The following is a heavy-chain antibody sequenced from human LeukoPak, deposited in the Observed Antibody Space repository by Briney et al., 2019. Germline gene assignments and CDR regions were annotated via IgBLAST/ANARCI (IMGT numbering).Heavy chain of an antibody. D-gene: IGHD6-13*01. Sequence: GGSLRLSCEASGFTFSKSWMNWVRQSPGKGLEWVANIKQDGSEKYYVDSVKGRFTISRDNTKKSLYLQMNSLGADDTAVYYCARLGHIAAAGTVDHWGLGTLVTVSS. CDR2: IKQDGSEK. CDR3: ARLGHIAAAGTVDH. J-gene: IGHJ5*02. V-gene: IGHV3-7*03. CDR1: GFTFSKSW.